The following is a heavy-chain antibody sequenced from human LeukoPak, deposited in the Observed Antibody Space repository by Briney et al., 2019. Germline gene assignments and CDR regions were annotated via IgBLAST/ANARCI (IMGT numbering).Heavy chain of an antibody. D-gene: IGHD6-13*01. CDR1: GFTFSSYG. Sequence: GGSLRLSCAASGFTFSSYGMHWVRQAPGKVLEWVAFIRYDGSNKYYADSVKGRFTISRDNSKNTLYLQMNSLRAEDTAVYYCAKDAHLRSSSSWNFDYWGQGTLVTVSS. J-gene: IGHJ4*02. CDR3: AKDAHLRSSSSWNFDY. V-gene: IGHV3-30*02. CDR2: IRYDGSNK.